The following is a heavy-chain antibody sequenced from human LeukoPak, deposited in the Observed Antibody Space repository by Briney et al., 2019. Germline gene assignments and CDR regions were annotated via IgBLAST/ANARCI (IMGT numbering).Heavy chain of an antibody. J-gene: IGHJ4*02. CDR1: GFTFSSYW. CDR2: INGDGSDT. Sequence: GGSLRLSCKASGFTFSSYWMHWVRQIPGKGLAWVSRINGDGSDTNSADSVKGRFTISRDNAKNTLYLQMNSLRAEDTAVYYCAKDLGIAAAGTCPNYWGQGTLVTVSS. V-gene: IGHV3-74*01. D-gene: IGHD6-13*01. CDR3: AKDLGIAAAGTCPNY.